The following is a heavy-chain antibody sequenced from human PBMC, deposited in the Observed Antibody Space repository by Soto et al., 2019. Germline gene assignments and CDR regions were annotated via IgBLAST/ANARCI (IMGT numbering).Heavy chain of an antibody. CDR3: ARGSGIAAAGRSADAFDI. Sequence: GGSLRLSCAASGFTFSSYGMHWVRQAPGKGLEWVAVIWYDGSNKYYADSVKGRFTISRDNSKNTLYLQMNSLRAEDTAVYYCARGSGIAAAGRSADAFDIWGQGTMVTVSS. CDR1: GFTFSSYG. CDR2: IWYDGSNK. J-gene: IGHJ3*02. V-gene: IGHV3-33*01. D-gene: IGHD6-13*01.